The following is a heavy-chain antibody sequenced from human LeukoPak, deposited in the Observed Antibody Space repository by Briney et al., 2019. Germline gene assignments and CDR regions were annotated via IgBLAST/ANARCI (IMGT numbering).Heavy chain of an antibody. CDR1: GFTFDDYA. D-gene: IGHD6-19*01. CDR3: AKDTEQWLVHLYS. J-gene: IGHJ4*02. V-gene: IGHV3-9*01. CDR2: ISWDSQTR. Sequence: GRSLSLSCVGSGFTFDDYALHWVRQAPGKGLEWVAGISWDSQTRDYAYSVRGRFTISRDNAKNSLYLQMESLTTDDTAFYYCAKDTEQWLVHLYSWGQGTRVTVSS.